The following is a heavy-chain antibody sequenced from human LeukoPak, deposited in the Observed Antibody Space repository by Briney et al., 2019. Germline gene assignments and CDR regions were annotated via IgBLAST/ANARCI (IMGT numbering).Heavy chain of an antibody. V-gene: IGHV1-46*01. Sequence: GASVKVSCKASGHTFTSYYMHWVRQAPGQGLEWMGIINPSGGSTSYAQKFQGRVTMTRDMSTSTVYMELSSLRSEDTAVYYCARDPGDGVHYFDYWGQGTLVTVSS. D-gene: IGHD3-10*01. CDR3: ARDPGDGVHYFDY. CDR2: INPSGGST. CDR1: GHTFTSYY. J-gene: IGHJ4*02.